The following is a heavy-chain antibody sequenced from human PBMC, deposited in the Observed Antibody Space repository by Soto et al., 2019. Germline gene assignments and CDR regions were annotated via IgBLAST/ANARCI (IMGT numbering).Heavy chain of an antibody. J-gene: IGHJ4*02. CDR2: INPKSGGT. D-gene: IGHD1-26*01. CDR3: ARDLAKGGGSAGFDY. V-gene: IGHV1-2*02. Sequence: ASGKGSCKASRYTFTFDYMHWVRQAPGQGLEWMGWINPKSGGTMYPQKFQGRVTMTWDTSISTAYMALTRLRSDDTAVYYCARDLAKGGGSAGFDYWGQGTLVTVSS. CDR1: RYTFTFDY.